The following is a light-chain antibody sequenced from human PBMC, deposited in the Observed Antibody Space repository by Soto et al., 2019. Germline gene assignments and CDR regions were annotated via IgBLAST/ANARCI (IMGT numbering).Light chain of an antibody. CDR2: EVN. CDR1: SSDVGGYNF. V-gene: IGLV2-8*01. CDR3: SSYAGSNNYV. J-gene: IGLJ1*01. Sequence: QSALTQPASVSGSPGQSITISCTGTSSDVGGYNFVSWYQHHPGKAPQAVIYEVNKRPSGVPDRFSGSKSGNTASLTVSGLQAEDEADYYCSSYAGSNNYVFGTGTKLTVL.